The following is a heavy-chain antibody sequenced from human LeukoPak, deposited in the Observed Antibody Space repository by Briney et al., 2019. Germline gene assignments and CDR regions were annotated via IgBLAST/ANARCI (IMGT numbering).Heavy chain of an antibody. Sequence: PSETLSLTCSVSGYPITSGYYWGWIRQPPGKGLEWIGTIYHSGSTYYNPPLKSRVTISVDMPKNQLSLKMSSVTAADTAVYYCARGAIAPRLLSYWGQGTLVTVSS. CDR3: ARGAIAPRLLSY. CDR2: IYHSGST. D-gene: IGHD6-6*01. CDR1: GYPITSGYY. V-gene: IGHV4-38-2*02. J-gene: IGHJ4*02.